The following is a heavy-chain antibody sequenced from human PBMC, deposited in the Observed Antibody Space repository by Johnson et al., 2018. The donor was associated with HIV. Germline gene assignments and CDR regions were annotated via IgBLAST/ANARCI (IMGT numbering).Heavy chain of an antibody. CDR1: GFTFSDYY. D-gene: IGHD3-22*01. CDR3: ARDRGYWDAFDI. CDR2: ISSSGSTI. J-gene: IGHJ3*02. V-gene: IGHV3-11*04. Sequence: QEKLVESGGGLIQPGGSLRLSCAASGFTFSDYYMSWIRQAPGKGLEWVSYISSSGSTIYYADSVKGRFTISRDNAKNSLYLQMNSLRAEDTAVYYCARDRGYWDAFDIWGQGTMVAVSS.